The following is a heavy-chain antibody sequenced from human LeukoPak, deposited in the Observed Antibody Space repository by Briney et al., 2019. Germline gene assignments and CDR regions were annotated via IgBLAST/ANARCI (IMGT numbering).Heavy chain of an antibody. CDR2: IYSGGST. CDR1: GFTVSSNY. V-gene: IGHV3-53*01. Sequence: PGGSLRLSCAASGFTVSSNYMSWVRQAPGKGLEWVSVIYSGGSTYYADSVKGRFTISRDNSKNTLYLQMNSLRAEDTAVYYCARARYCSGGSCYYAFDIWAKGQWSSSLQ. D-gene: IGHD2-15*01. J-gene: IGHJ3*02. CDR3: ARARYCSGGSCYYAFDI.